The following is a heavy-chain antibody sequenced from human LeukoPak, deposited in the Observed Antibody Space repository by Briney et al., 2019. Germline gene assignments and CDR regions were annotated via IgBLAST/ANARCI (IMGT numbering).Heavy chain of an antibody. V-gene: IGHV3-23*01. CDR3: AKRGSSGYYRPHFDY. CDR2: ISGSGGST. Sequence: PGGSLRLSCAASGFTFSSYAMSWVRQAPGKGLEWVSAISGSGGSTYYADSVKGRFTISRDNSKNTLYLQMNSLRAEDTAVYYCAKRGSSGYYRPHFDYWGQGTLVTVSS. CDR1: GFTFSSYA. J-gene: IGHJ4*02. D-gene: IGHD3-22*01.